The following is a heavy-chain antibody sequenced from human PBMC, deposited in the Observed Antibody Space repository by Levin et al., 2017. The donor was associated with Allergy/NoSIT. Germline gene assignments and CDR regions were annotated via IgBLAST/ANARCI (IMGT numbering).Heavy chain of an antibody. D-gene: IGHD5-12*01. V-gene: IGHV3-9*01. Sequence: PGGSLRLSCAASGFTFDDYAMFWVRQVPGKGLEWVAGINWDSQSLAYADSVKGRFIISRDNAKKSLYLEMRSLRPEDSAVYFCAKGALSRAYTYGYAKSWGQGTLVTVSS. J-gene: IGHJ4*02. CDR2: INWDSQSL. CDR3: AKGALSRAYTYGYAKS. CDR1: GFTFDDYA.